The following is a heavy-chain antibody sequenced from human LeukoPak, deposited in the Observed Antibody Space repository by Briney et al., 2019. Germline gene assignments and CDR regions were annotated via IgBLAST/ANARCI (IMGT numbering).Heavy chain of an antibody. CDR3: AKGAEEGVVITAVYYYYMDV. CDR1: GFTFSDYT. J-gene: IGHJ6*03. Sequence: GGSLKLSCAASGFTFSDYTMSWVRQAPGKGLEWVSAISGSGGSTYYADSVKGRFTISRDNSKNTLYLQMNGLGAEDTAVYYCAKGAEEGVVITAVYYYYMDVWGKGTTVTISS. CDR2: ISGSGGST. D-gene: IGHD3-22*01. V-gene: IGHV3-23*01.